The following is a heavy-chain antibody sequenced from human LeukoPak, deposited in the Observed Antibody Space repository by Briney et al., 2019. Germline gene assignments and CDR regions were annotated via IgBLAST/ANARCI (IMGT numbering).Heavy chain of an antibody. CDR3: ARVRPISNPIFDN. V-gene: IGHV4-59*01. CDR1: GGSISRNY. Sequence: SETLSLTCTVSGGSISRNYWSWIRQPPKKELEWIGYIYYNGIANYNPSLRSRVTMSVDTSKNQFSLTLDSVTAADTAVYYCARVRPISNPIFDNWGQGTLVTVSS. D-gene: IGHD3-3*02. CDR2: IYYNGIA. J-gene: IGHJ4*02.